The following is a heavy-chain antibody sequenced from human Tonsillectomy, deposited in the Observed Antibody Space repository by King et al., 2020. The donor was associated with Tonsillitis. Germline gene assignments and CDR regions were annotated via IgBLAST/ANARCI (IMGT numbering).Heavy chain of an antibody. Sequence: VQLVESGGGVVQPGRSLRLSCEASGFTFSSYAFHWVRQAPGKGLEWLAIISYDSNNKYYADSVKGRFTISRDNSNNTLYLQMNSLRPEHTALYYCARVYPIYIFHGVCDSWGLGTLVTVSS. CDR1: GFTFSSYA. V-gene: IGHV3-30-3*01. J-gene: IGHJ5*01. D-gene: IGHD2-8*01. CDR3: ARVYPIYIFHGVCDS. CDR2: ISYDSNNK.